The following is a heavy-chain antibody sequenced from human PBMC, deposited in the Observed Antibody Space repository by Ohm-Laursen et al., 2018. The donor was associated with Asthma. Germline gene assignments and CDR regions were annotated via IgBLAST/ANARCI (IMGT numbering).Heavy chain of an antibody. CDR3: AKDLDADRSSRPAY. CDR2: ISDNGRNT. CDR1: GYTFSRYS. V-gene: IGHV3-23*01. J-gene: IGHJ4*02. D-gene: IGHD3-16*01. Sequence: GSLRLSCTASGYTFSRYSIHWVRQAPGKGLEWVSLISDNGRNTYYADSVKGRFSISRDNSKNTLFLQMNSLRAEDTAVYYCAKDLDADRSSRPAYWGQGTLVTVSS.